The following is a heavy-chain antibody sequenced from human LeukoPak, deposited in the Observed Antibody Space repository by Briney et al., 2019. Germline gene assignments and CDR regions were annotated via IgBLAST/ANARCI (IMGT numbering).Heavy chain of an antibody. CDR1: GYTFTSYG. Sequence: ASVKVSCKASGYTFTSYGISWVRQAPGQGLEWMGWISAYNGNTNYAQKLQGRVTMTTDTSTSTAYMELRSLRSDDTAVYYCARDKNVQYYDSSGPFDYWGQGTLVTVSS. CDR3: ARDKNVQYYDSSGPFDY. D-gene: IGHD3-22*01. J-gene: IGHJ4*02. V-gene: IGHV1-18*01. CDR2: ISAYNGNT.